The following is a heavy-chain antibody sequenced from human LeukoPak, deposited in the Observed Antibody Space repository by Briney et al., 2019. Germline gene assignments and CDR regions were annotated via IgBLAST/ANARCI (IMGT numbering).Heavy chain of an antibody. CDR3: AKVSSSWQLYYFDY. Sequence: GGSLRLSCSSSGFTFSCYAMSWVRQAPGKGLEWVSAISDIGSSTYYADSVKGRFTISRDNSKNTLYLQINSLSAEDTALYYCAKVSSSWQLYYFDYWGQGTLVTVSS. J-gene: IGHJ4*02. CDR1: GFTFSCYA. V-gene: IGHV3-23*01. D-gene: IGHD6-13*01. CDR2: ISDIGSST.